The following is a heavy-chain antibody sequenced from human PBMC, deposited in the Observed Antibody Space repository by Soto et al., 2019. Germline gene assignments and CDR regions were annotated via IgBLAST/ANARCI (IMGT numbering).Heavy chain of an antibody. CDR1: GFTFSSYA. J-gene: IGHJ4*02. D-gene: IGHD1-26*01. Sequence: EVQLLESGGGLVQPGGSLRLSCAASGFTFSSYAMRWVRQAPVNGLEWVSAISGRGGSTYYADSVKGRFTTSRDNSKNTLYLQMNSLRAEDTAVYYCASRGSGSYYDYWGQGTLVTVSS. CDR3: ASRGSGSYYDY. CDR2: ISGRGGST. V-gene: IGHV3-23*01.